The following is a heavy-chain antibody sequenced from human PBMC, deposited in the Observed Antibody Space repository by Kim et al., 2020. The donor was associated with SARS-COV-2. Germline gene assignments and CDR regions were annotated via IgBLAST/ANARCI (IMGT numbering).Heavy chain of an antibody. Sequence: GGSLRLSCAASGFSFSSYSMNWVRQAPGKGLEWVASISRNSDNIYYADSVRGRFIISRDNVKNSLFLQMNSLRAEDTAVYYCARDRLANYYDSGSGWFDPWGQGTLVTVSS. J-gene: IGHJ5*02. CDR2: ISRNSDNI. CDR3: ARDRLANYYDSGSGWFDP. D-gene: IGHD3-10*01. CDR1: GFSFSSYS. V-gene: IGHV3-21*01.